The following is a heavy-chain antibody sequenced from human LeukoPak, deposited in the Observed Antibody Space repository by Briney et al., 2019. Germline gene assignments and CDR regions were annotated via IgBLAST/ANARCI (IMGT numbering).Heavy chain of an antibody. J-gene: IGHJ5*02. Sequence: GESLKISCKGSGYRSTSYWTGCVRQMPGKGLECMGNIYLGDSDTSYSPSFQGQVTISADKSISTAYLQWSSLKAADTAMYYCAREEYLGWSNPRTNWFDPWGQGTLVTVSS. V-gene: IGHV5-51*01. CDR1: GYRSTSYW. CDR3: AREEYLGWSNPRTNWFDP. CDR2: IYLGDSDT. D-gene: IGHD3-9*01.